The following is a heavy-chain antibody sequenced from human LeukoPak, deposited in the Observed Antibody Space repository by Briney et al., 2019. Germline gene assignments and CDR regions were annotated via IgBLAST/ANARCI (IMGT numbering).Heavy chain of an antibody. CDR2: LKHVGSEK. J-gene: IGHJ4*02. CDR1: GFTFSNYW. Sequence: PGGSLRLSCVGSGFTFSNYWMSWVRQAPGKGLEWVANLKHVGSEKYYVDSVEGRFTISRDNAQKELFLQMNSLRVEDTAVYYCAREFDPTWFGELRPFDYWGQGTLVTVSS. CDR3: AREFDPTWFGELRPFDY. V-gene: IGHV3-7*01. D-gene: IGHD3-10*01.